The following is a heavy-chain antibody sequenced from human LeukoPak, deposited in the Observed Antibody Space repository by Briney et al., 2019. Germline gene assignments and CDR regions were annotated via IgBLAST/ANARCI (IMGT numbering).Heavy chain of an antibody. CDR3: ARDSRITMIMGYEDY. J-gene: IGHJ4*02. Sequence: GGSLRLSCAASGFTFSSYWMHWVRQAPGKGLVWVSRINTDGSSTFYADSVKGRFTISRDNAKNTLYLQMNSLRAEDTAIYYCARDSRITMIMGYEDYWGQGTLVTVSS. CDR2: INTDGSST. CDR1: GFTFSSYW. V-gene: IGHV3-74*01. D-gene: IGHD3-22*01.